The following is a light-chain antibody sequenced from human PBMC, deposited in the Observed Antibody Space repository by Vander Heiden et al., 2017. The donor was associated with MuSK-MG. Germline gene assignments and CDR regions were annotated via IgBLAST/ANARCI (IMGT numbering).Light chain of an antibody. CDR1: QSISSY. CDR2: AAS. Sequence: DIQMTQSPSSLSASLGDRVTITCRASQSISSYLNWYQQKPGKAPKLLIYAASSLQSGVTSRFSGSGSGTDFTLTISRLQPEDFATYYCQQSNSTPYTFGQGTKLEIK. V-gene: IGKV1-39*01. CDR3: QQSNSTPYT. J-gene: IGKJ2*01.